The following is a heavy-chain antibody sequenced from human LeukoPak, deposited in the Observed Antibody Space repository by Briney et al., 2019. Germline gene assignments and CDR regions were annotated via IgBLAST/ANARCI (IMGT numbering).Heavy chain of an antibody. V-gene: IGHV3-49*04. CDR2: IRSKAYGGTT. CDR1: GFTFSNAW. CDR3: TRSGSYSNYPGYYYYYMDV. D-gene: IGHD4-11*01. J-gene: IGHJ6*03. Sequence: GGSLRLSCAASGFTFSNAWMSWVRQAPGKGLEWVGFIRSKAYGGTTEYAASVKGRFTISRDDSKSIAYLQMNSLKTEDTAVYYCTRSGSYSNYPGYYYYYMDVWGKGTTVTVSS.